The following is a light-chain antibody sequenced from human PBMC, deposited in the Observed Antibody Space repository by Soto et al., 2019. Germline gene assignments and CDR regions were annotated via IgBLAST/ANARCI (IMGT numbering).Light chain of an antibody. V-gene: IGKV3-20*01. Sequence: EIVLTQSPGTLSLSPGERATLSCRASQSVSSGYLAWYQQKPGQAPRLLIYGASSRATGIPDRFSGSGSGTDFTLTISRLEPEDFEVYYCQQYGSSPWTFGKGTKVDIX. CDR2: GAS. CDR1: QSVSSGY. J-gene: IGKJ1*01. CDR3: QQYGSSPWT.